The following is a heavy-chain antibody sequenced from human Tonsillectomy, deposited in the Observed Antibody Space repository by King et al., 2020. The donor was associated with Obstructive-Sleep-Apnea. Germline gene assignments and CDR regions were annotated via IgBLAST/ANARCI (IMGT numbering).Heavy chain of an antibody. D-gene: IGHD3-10*01. CDR1: GFTFTKYW. Sequence: QLVQSGAEAKKPGESLRISCTGSGFTFTKYWIAWLRQMPGRGLEWMGFSYPGDSDPRYSPTFRGLVAFSVDRSTSIAFMQWTDIRAWDTAIFYCARQQRNAAGTDYPDAGLDIWGQGTMVTVSS. CDR2: SYPGDSDP. V-gene: IGHV5-51*01. J-gene: IGHJ3*02. CDR3: ARQQRNAAGTDYPDAGLDI.